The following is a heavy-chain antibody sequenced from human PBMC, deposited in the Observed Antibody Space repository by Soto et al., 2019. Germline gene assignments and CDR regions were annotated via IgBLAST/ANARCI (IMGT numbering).Heavy chain of an antibody. CDR2: ITNNGRST. V-gene: IGHV3-64*07. CDR3: ASAHNDGYYDY. J-gene: IGHJ4*02. Sequence: EVQLVESGGGLVQPGGSLRLSCAASGFTFSSYAMHWVRQAPGKGLEYVSAITNNGRSTYCADSVKGRFTISRDNFKNTLYLQMGSLRPDDMAVYYCASAHNDGYYDYWGQGTLVTVSS. CDR1: GFTFSSYA. D-gene: IGHD1-1*01.